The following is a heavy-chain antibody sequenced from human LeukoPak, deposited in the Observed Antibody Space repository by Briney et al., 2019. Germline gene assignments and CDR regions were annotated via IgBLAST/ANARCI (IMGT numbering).Heavy chain of an antibody. D-gene: IGHD6-13*01. Sequence: GGSLRLSCAGSGFSVSNYYMSWVRQAPGKGLEWVSLIRDSGETFYADSVKGRFTISRDNSKNTMYLQMNSLRAEDTAVYYCARAMSSSWYWDNWFDPWGQGTLVTVSS. V-gene: IGHV3-53*01. CDR1: GFSVSNYY. CDR3: ARAMSSSWYWDNWFDP. CDR2: IRDSGET. J-gene: IGHJ5*02.